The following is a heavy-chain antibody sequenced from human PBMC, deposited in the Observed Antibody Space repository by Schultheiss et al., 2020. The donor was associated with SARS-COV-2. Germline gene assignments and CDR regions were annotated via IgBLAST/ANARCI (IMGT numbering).Heavy chain of an antibody. CDR2: LNPNSGGT. V-gene: IGHV1-2*04. D-gene: IGHD3-22*01. J-gene: IGHJ4*02. CDR1: GYTFIGDY. Sequence: ASVKVSCKASGYTFIGDYIHWVRQAPGQGLEWLGCLNPNSGGTNYAQKFQGWVTMTRDTSISTAYMELNSLRLDDTAVYYCARDLSVIVTTPPGYWGQGALVTVSS. CDR3: ARDLSVIVTTPPGY.